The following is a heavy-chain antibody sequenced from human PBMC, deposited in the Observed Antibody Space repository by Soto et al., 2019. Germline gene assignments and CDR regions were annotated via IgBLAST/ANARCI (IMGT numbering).Heavy chain of an antibody. CDR2: ISNDGRNE. CDR1: GFTFSSYA. D-gene: IGHD2-2*01. J-gene: IGHJ5*02. V-gene: IGHV3-30*04. CDR3: ARDRGAIVVVPATNWFDP. Sequence: QVQLVESGGGVVQPGRSLRLSCVASGFTFSSYAMNWVRQAPGKGLEWVAVISNDGRNEYYADSVKGRFSISRDNSKNTLFLQMNSLRPEDTAVYYCARDRGAIVVVPATNWFDPWGQGTLVTVSS.